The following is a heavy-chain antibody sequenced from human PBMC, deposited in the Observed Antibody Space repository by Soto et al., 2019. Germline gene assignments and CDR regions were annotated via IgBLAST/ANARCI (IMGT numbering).Heavy chain of an antibody. CDR1: GCTFSGSA. V-gene: IGHV3-73*01. D-gene: IGHD3-3*01. J-gene: IGHJ6*03. CDR3: TRHSIDFWSGYYTEHQDYYYYYYMDV. CDR2: IRSKANSYAT. Sequence: PGGSLRLSRAAFGCTFSGSAMHWVRQASGKGLEWVGRIRSKANSYATAYAASVKGRFTISRDDSKNTAYLQMNSLKTEDTAVYYCTRHSIDFWSGYYTEHQDYYYYYYMDVWGKGTTVTVSS.